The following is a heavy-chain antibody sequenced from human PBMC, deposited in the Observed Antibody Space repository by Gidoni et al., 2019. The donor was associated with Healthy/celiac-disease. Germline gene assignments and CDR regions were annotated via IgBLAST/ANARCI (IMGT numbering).Heavy chain of an antibody. CDR2: IYSGGST. V-gene: IGHV3-53*02. CDR3: ARDSAVVVQGVTTPLDYYYYGMDV. D-gene: IGHD3-10*01. J-gene: IGHJ6*02. CDR1: GFTVSSNY. Sequence: EVQLVETGGGLIQPGGSLRLSCAASGFTVSSNYMSWVRQAPGKGLEWVSVIYSGGSTYYADSVKGRFTISRDNSKNTLYLQMNSLRAEDTAVYYCARDSAVVVQGVTTPLDYYYYGMDVWGQGTTVTVSS.